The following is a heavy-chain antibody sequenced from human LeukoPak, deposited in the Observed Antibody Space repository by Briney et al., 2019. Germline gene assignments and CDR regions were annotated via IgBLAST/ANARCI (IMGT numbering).Heavy chain of an antibody. CDR1: GYTFTNHY. V-gene: IGHV1-46*01. D-gene: IGHD6-13*01. CDR3: AREGGASSHYDY. J-gene: IGHJ4*02. Sequence: ASVKVSCKASGYTFTNHYIHWVRRAPGQGLEWVGIINPSGGIQTYAQKFQGRVTMTTDMSTSTVYMELSSLRSDDTAIFYCAREGGASSHYDYWGQGTLVTVSS. CDR2: INPSGGIQ.